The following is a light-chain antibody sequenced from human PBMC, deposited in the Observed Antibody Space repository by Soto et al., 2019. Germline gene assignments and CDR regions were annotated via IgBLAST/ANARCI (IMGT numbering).Light chain of an antibody. V-gene: IGLV2-14*01. Sequence: QSVLTRTASVSGSPGDSSTIHSILTSCYSGGYNYVSWYQQHPGKAPKLMIYEVSNRPSGVSFRFSGSKSGNTASLTISGLQAEYGADYYCSSYASSITYVFGTWTKVTVL. CDR2: EVS. CDR3: SSYASSITYV. CDR1: SCYSGGYNY. J-gene: IGLJ1*01.